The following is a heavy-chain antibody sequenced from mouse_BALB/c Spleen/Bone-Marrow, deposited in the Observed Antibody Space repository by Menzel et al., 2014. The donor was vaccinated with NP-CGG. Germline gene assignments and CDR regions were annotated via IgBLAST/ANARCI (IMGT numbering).Heavy chain of an antibody. J-gene: IGHJ3*01. V-gene: IGHV14-3*02. D-gene: IGHD2-4*01. CDR1: GFNINDTY. CDR2: IDHGNGNT. CDR3: AMIATGAWFAY. Sequence: VQLQQSGAELVKPGASVKLPCTVSGFNINDTYMHWVKQWPEQGLEWIGRIDHGNGNTKNDPKFQGKATITADTSSNTAYLQLRSLTSKDNADYYCAMIATGAWFAYWGQGTLVTVSA.